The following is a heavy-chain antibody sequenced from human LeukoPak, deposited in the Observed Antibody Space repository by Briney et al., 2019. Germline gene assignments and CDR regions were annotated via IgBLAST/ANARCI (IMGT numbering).Heavy chain of an antibody. CDR3: ARGRITMVRGVIIMNAFDI. D-gene: IGHD3-10*01. J-gene: IGHJ3*02. V-gene: IGHV4-59*01. Sequence: PSETLSLTCTVSGGSISSYYWSWIRQPPGKGLEWIGYIYYSGSTNYNPSLKSRVTISVDTSKNQFSLKLSSVTAADTAVYYCARGRITMVRGVIIMNAFDIWGQGTMVTVSS. CDR2: IYYSGST. CDR1: GGSISSYY.